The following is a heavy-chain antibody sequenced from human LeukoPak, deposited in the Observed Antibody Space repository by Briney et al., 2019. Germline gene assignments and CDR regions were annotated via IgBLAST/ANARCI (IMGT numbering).Heavy chain of an antibody. D-gene: IGHD2-15*01. CDR1: GFTFSSYG. CDR2: IRYDGSNK. J-gene: IGHJ3*02. V-gene: IGHV3-30*02. CDR3: AKEAWSHSPAAFDI. Sequence: PGGSLRLSCAASGFTFSSYGMHWVRQAPGKGLEWVAFIRYDGSNKYYADSVKGRFAISRDNSKNTLYLQMNSLRAEDTAVYYCAKEAWSHSPAAFDIWGQGTMVTVSS.